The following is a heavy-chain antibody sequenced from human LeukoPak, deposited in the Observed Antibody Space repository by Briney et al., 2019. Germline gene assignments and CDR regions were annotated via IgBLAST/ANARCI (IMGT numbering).Heavy chain of an antibody. D-gene: IGHD3-10*01. V-gene: IGHV1-18*01. J-gene: IGHJ4*02. CDR3: ARGSYYGSGSYTPLNY. CDR1: GYTFTSYG. Sequence: ASVKVSYKASGYTFTSYGISWVRQAPGQGLEWMGWISAYNGNTNYAQKLQGRVTMTTDTSTSTAYMELRSLRSDDTAVYYCARGSYYGSGSYTPLNYWGQGTLITVSS. CDR2: ISAYNGNT.